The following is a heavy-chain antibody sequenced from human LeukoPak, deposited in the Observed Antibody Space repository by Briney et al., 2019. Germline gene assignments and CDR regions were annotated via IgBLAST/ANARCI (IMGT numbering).Heavy chain of an antibody. CDR3: ARRVRGSYYYYYMDV. J-gene: IGHJ6*03. D-gene: IGHD3-10*01. CDR2: IYHSGRT. Sequence: PSETLSLTCTVSGYSISSGYYWGWIRQPPGKGLEWIGSIYHSGRTFYNPSLKSRVTISVDTSKNQFSLKLSSVTAADTAVYYCARRVRGSYYYYYMDVWGKGTTVTISS. CDR1: GYSISSGYY. V-gene: IGHV4-38-2*02.